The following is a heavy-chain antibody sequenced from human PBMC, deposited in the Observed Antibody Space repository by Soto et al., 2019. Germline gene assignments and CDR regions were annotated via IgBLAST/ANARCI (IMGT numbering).Heavy chain of an antibody. CDR2: IHYSGTA. CDR1: GGSMTSGGYY. CDR3: ASEYSGYDENWFDP. D-gene: IGHD5-12*01. Sequence: QVQLQESGPGLVKPSQTLSLTCTVSGGSMTSGGYYWSWIRQHPGRGLEWIGYIHYSGTAYYTPSLKSRLNISIATSKNQSSQKLSSVTAADTAVYYCASEYSGYDENWFDPRGQGTLVTVSS. J-gene: IGHJ5*02. V-gene: IGHV4-31*03.